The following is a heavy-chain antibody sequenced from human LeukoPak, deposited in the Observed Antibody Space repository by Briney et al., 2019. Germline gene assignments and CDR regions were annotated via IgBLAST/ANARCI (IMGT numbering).Heavy chain of an antibody. CDR1: GYTFTSYD. V-gene: IGHV1-8*01. J-gene: IGHJ4*02. D-gene: IGHD6-19*01. Sequence: ASVKVSCKASGYTFTSYDINWVRQATGQGLEWMGWMNPNSGNTGYAQKFQGRVTMTRNTSMSTAYMAPSSLRAEDTAVYYCARANPIVVAGTDFDYWGQGTLVTVSS. CDR3: ARANPIVVAGTDFDY. CDR2: MNPNSGNT.